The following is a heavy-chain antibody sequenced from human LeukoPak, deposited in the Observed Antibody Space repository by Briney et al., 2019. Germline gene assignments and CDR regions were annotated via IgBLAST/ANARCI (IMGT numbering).Heavy chain of an antibody. J-gene: IGHJ4*02. CDR1: GFPFSSHG. CDR3: AKDGAWLRFDD. V-gene: IGHV3-23*01. D-gene: IGHD5-12*01. CDR2: ISPGGGPT. Sequence: GGSLRLSCAGSGFPFSSHGMNWVRQAPGKGLEWVSGISPGGGPTYYADSVKGRFTISRDDSKSTLYLQMRNLRAEDTAVYYCAKDGAWLRFDDWGQGILVTVSS.